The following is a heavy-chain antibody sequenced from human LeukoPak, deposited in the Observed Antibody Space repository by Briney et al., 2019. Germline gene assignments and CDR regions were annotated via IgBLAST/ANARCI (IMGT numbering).Heavy chain of an antibody. CDR2: ISSSGSTI. CDR3: ASSGYYSTHDY. Sequence: QPGGSLRLSCAASGLTFSSNGMHWVRQAPGKGLEWVSYISSSGSTIYYADSVKGRFTISRDNAKNSLYLQMNSLRAEDTAVYYCASSGYYSTHDYWGQGTLVTVSS. CDR1: GLTFSSNG. J-gene: IGHJ4*02. V-gene: IGHV3-48*04. D-gene: IGHD3-22*01.